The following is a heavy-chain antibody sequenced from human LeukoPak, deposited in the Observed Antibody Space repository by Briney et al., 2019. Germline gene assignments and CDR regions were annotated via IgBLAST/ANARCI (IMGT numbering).Heavy chain of an antibody. CDR3: AREDGQGMDY. Sequence: PGGSLRLSCAASGFSFSSYAMSWVRQAPGKGLEWVSSISSSSSYIYYADSLKGRFTISRDNAKNSLFLQMNSLRAEDTAVYYCAREDGQGMDYWGQGTLVTVSS. CDR1: GFSFSSYA. CDR2: ISSSSSYI. J-gene: IGHJ4*02. V-gene: IGHV3-21*01. D-gene: IGHD2-8*01.